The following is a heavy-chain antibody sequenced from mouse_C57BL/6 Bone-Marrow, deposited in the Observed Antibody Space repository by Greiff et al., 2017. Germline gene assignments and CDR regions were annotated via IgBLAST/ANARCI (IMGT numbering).Heavy chain of an antibody. Sequence: EVKLVESGGGLVKPGGSLKLSCAASGFTFSSYAMSWVRQTPEKRLEWVATISDGGSYTYYPDNVKGRFTISRDNANNNLYLQMSHLKSEDTAMYYCARDNYWYFDVWGTGTTVTVSS. CDR1: GFTFSSYA. J-gene: IGHJ1*03. CDR2: ISDGGSYT. CDR3: ARDNYWYFDV. V-gene: IGHV5-4*01.